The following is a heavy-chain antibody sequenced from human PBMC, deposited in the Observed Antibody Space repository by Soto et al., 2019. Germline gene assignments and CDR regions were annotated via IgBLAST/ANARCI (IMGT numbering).Heavy chain of an antibody. CDR1: GFTFSSYA. V-gene: IGHV3-30-3*01. D-gene: IGHD3-22*01. J-gene: IGHJ3*02. Sequence: PGGSLRLSCAASGFTFSSYAMHWVRQAPGKGLEWVAVISYDGSNKYYADSVRGRFTISRDNSKNTLYLQMNSLRAEDTAVYYCARLYYYDSSGYFLEDAFDIWGQGTMVTVSS. CDR2: ISYDGSNK. CDR3: ARLYYYDSSGYFLEDAFDI.